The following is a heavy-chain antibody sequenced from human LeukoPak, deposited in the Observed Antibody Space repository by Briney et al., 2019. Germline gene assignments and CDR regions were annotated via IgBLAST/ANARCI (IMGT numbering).Heavy chain of an antibody. CDR1: GYNFFTRW. V-gene: IGHV5-51*01. J-gene: IGHJ6*02. D-gene: IGHD3-10*01. CDR2: IYPDDSDA. CDR3: ARGAYGSGSYYNYYGMDV. Sequence: GESLKISCKGSGYNFFTRWVAWVRQMPGKGLEWMGIIYPDDSDARYSPSFQGQVTISADKSINPAYLQWSSLKASDTAIYFCARGAYGSGSYYNYYGMDVWGQETTVTVSS.